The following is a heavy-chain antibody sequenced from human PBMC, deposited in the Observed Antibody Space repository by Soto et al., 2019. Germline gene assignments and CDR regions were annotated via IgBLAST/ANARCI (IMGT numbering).Heavy chain of an antibody. D-gene: IGHD3-3*02. Sequence: SETLSLTCTVSGGSIRSSRYYWGWIRQPQGKGLEWIGSIYYSGSTYYNPSLKSRVTISVDTSKNQSSLKLDSVTAADTVVYYCSLLAVSGPRTGFDYWGQGILVTVSS. CDR1: GGSIRSSRYY. CDR3: SLLAVSGPRTGFDY. V-gene: IGHV4-39*01. CDR2: IYYSGST. J-gene: IGHJ4*02.